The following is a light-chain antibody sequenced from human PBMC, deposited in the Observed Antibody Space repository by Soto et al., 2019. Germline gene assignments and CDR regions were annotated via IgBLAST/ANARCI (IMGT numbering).Light chain of an antibody. J-gene: IGKJ2*01. V-gene: IGKV3D-15*01. Sequence: EIVMTQSPATLSVSPGERATLSCRASQSVSSNLAWYQQKPGQAPRLLIYGASTRATGIPARFSGSGSGTEFTLTISSLQSEDFAVYYCQQYNNWPPRDTFGQGTKVDI. CDR3: QQYNNWPPRDT. CDR2: GAS. CDR1: QSVSSN.